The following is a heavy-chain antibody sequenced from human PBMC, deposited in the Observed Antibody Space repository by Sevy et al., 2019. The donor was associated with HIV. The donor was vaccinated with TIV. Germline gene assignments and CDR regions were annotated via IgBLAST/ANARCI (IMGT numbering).Heavy chain of an antibody. Sequence: GGSLRLSCAASGFTFSSYAMSWVRQAPGKGLEWVSAISGSGGSTYYADSVKGQFTISRDNSKNTLYLQMNSLRAEDTAVYYCAKDPGIAVAGISQYFQHWGQGTLVTVSS. CDR3: AKDPGIAVAGISQYFQH. J-gene: IGHJ1*01. CDR1: GFTFSSYA. V-gene: IGHV3-23*01. CDR2: ISGSGGST. D-gene: IGHD6-19*01.